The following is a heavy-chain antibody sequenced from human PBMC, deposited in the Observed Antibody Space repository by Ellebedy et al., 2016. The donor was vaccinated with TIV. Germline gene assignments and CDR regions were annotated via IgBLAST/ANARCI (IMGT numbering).Heavy chain of an antibody. CDR2: IWYDGSNK. V-gene: IGHV3-33*01. Sequence: PGGSLRLSCAASGFTFSSYGMHWVRQAPGKGLEWVAVIWYDGSNKYYAASVKGRFTISRDNSKNTLYLQMNSLRAEDTAVYYCARVRDGLYDILTGYYSGYAFDIWGQGTMVTVSS. D-gene: IGHD3-9*01. J-gene: IGHJ3*02. CDR3: ARVRDGLYDILTGYYSGYAFDI. CDR1: GFTFSSYG.